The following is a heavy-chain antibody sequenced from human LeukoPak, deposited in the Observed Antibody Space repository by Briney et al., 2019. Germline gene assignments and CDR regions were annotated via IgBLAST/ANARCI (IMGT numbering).Heavy chain of an antibody. CDR1: GYTFTIYY. CDR2: ISGYNDNT. V-gene: IGHV1-18*01. CDR3: ARDGTSTDDY. D-gene: IGHD2-2*01. J-gene: IGHJ4*02. Sequence: ASVKVSCKTSGYTFTIYYMHWVRQAPGQGLEWMGWISGYNDNTNYAQKFQGRLTVTTDTSTSTTYMELRSLRSDDTAVYYCARDGTSTDDYWGQGTLVTVSS.